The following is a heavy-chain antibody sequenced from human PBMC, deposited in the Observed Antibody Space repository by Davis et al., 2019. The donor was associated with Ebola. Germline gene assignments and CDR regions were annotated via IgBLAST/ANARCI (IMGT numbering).Heavy chain of an antibody. CDR2: TSPFQDKT. Sequence: ASVQVSCKASGYSFSDYGIAWVRQAPGQGLEWMGWTSPFQDKTEYDEKFQDRVTMTRETSTSTAYMELRSLLSDDTAVYYCARARVSGVYTATWFDFWGQGTLVTVSS. CDR3: ARARVSGVYTATWFDF. J-gene: IGHJ4*02. CDR1: GYSFSDYG. D-gene: IGHD6-6*01. V-gene: IGHV1-18*01.